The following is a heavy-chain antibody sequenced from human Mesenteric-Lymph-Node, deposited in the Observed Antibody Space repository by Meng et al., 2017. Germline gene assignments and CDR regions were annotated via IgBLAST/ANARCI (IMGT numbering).Heavy chain of an antibody. Sequence: GGSLRLSCAASGFTFSSYAMSWVRQAPGKGLEWVANIKQDGSEKYYVDSVKGRFTISRDNAKNSLYLQMNSLRAEDTAVYYCARVESHSGSYIGAHYWGQGTLVTVSS. D-gene: IGHD1-26*01. J-gene: IGHJ4*02. CDR3: ARVESHSGSYIGAHY. CDR2: IKQDGSEK. CDR1: GFTFSSYA. V-gene: IGHV3-7*01.